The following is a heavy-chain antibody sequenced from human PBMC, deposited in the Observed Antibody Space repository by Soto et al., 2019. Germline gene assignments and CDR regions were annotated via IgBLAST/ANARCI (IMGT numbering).Heavy chain of an antibody. D-gene: IGHD5-18*01. J-gene: IGHJ4*02. CDR3: ATGDLETSMAMAFDN. Sequence: QVQLVESGGGVVQPGRSLRLSCAASGFTFRSYGLHWVRQAPGKGLEWVAVISHDGSKTYYTGSVEGRFTMSSDNFKNTLYLQTDSLTPEDTGMYSCATGDLETSMAMAFDNWGQGTLFTVSS. CDR2: ISHDGSKT. CDR1: GFTFRSYG. V-gene: IGHV3-30*03.